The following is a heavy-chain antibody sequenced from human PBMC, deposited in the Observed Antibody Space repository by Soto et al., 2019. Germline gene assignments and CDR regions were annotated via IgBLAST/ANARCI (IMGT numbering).Heavy chain of an antibody. CDR3: IKSRCGGDCLQSYASNYNYGMDV. V-gene: IGHV2-5*02. D-gene: IGHD2-21*02. J-gene: IGHJ6*02. Sequence: QITLKESGPTLVKPTQTLTLTCTFSGFSLSTSGVGVGWIRQPPGKALEWLALIYWDDDKRSSPSLRSRLNTSKDTSKNLVVLTMTNMDPVDTATSYCIKSRCGGDCLQSYASNYNYGMDVWGQGTTVTVSS. CDR1: GFSLSTSGVG. CDR2: IYWDDDK.